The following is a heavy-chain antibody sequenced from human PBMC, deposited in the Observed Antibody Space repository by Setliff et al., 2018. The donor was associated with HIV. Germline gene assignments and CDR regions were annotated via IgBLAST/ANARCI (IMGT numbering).Heavy chain of an antibody. Sequence: LSLTCSVSGDSLRGGDYYYNWIRQSPEKGLEWIGYVSHTGYTYYNPSLKSRVDMSLDISKNQFSLHVSFVTAADTAVYYCASDKVRPHYYDDTGSYRSDALDIWCQGTMVNVS. CDR3: ASDKVRPHYYDDTGSYRSDALDI. D-gene: IGHD3-22*01. CDR1: GDSLRGGDYY. CDR2: VSHTGYT. V-gene: IGHV4-30-4*08. J-gene: IGHJ3*02.